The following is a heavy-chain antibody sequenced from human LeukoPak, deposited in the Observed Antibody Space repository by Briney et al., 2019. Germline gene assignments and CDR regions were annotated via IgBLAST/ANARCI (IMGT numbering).Heavy chain of an antibody. J-gene: IGHJ4*02. CDR3: ARVGYFASGNFYNDRGGFDY. Sequence: SGTLSLTCAVSGGSISSSNWWSWVRPPPGKGLEWIGEIYHSGSTYYNPSLKSRVTISVDTSKNQFSLKLSSVTAADTAVYYCARVGYFASGNFYNDRGGFDYWGQGTLVTVSS. V-gene: IGHV4-4*02. CDR2: IYHSGST. CDR1: GGSISSSNW. D-gene: IGHD3-10*01.